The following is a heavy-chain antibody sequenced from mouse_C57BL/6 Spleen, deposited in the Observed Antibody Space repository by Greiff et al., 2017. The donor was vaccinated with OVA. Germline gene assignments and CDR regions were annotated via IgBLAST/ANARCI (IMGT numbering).Heavy chain of an antibody. Sequence: QVQLQQPGAELVRPGSSVKLSCKASGYTFTSYWMHWVKQRPIQGLEWIGNIDPSDSETHYNQKFKDKATLTVDKSSSTAYMQLSSLTSEDSAVYYCAFSHGYYGFAYWGQGTLVTVSA. D-gene: IGHD2-3*01. V-gene: IGHV1-52*01. CDR3: AFSHGYYGFAY. J-gene: IGHJ3*01. CDR2: IDPSDSET. CDR1: GYTFTSYW.